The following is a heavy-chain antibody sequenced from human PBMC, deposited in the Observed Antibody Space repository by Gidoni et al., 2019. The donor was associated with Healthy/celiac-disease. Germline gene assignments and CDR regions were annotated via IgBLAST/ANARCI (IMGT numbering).Heavy chain of an antibody. CDR2: ISSSSSYI. D-gene: IGHD3-3*01. J-gene: IGHJ4*02. Sequence: EVQLVESGGGLVKPGGSLRLSCAASGFTFSSYSLNWVRQAPGKGLEWVSSISSSSSYIYYADSVKGRFTISRDNAKNSLYLQMNSLRAEDTAVYYCASAPSGLRFLEWADLPGGDYWGQGTLVTVSS. CDR3: ASAPSGLRFLEWADLPGGDY. CDR1: GFTFSSYS. V-gene: IGHV3-21*01.